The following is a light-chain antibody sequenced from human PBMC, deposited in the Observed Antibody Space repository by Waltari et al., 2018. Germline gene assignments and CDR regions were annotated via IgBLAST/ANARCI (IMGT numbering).Light chain of an antibody. J-gene: IGLJ3*02. CDR3: NSRDSSGNHLV. CDR1: SLRSYY. CDR2: GKN. Sequence: SSELTQDPAVSVALGQTVRITCQVDSLRSYYASWYQQKPGQAPVLVIYGKNNRPSGIPDRFSGSRSGNTASLTITGAQAEDEADYYCNSRDSSGNHLVFGGGTKLTVL. V-gene: IGLV3-19*01.